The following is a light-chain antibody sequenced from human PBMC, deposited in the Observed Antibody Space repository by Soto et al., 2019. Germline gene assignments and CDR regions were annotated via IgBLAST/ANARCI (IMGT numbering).Light chain of an antibody. V-gene: IGKV3-11*01. CDR2: DAS. Sequence: EIVLTQSPAILSMSPGERATLSCRASQSVSSYFAWYQQKPGQAPRLLIYDASNRATGVPARFSGSGSGTGFTLAISSREPEDFAVYYCQQRRYWPVTFGQGTKVEIK. CDR1: QSVSSY. CDR3: QQRRYWPVT. J-gene: IGKJ1*01.